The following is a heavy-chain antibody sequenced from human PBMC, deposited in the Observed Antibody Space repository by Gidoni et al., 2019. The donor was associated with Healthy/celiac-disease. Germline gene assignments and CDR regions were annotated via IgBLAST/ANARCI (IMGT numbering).Heavy chain of an antibody. D-gene: IGHD3-10*01. CDR2: ISSSSSYI. J-gene: IGHJ3*02. CDR3: ARGDSFGAAAFDI. CDR1: GFTFSSYS. V-gene: IGHV3-21*01. Sequence: EVQLVESGGGLVKPGGSLRLSCAASGFTFSSYSMNWVRQAPGKGLEWVSSISSSSSYIYYADSVKGRFTISRDNAKNSLYLQMNSLRAEDTAVYYCARGDSFGAAAFDIWGQGTMVTVSS.